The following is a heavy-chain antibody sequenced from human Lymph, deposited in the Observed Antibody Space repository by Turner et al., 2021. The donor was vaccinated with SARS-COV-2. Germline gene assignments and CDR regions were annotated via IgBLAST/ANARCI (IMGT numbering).Heavy chain of an antibody. Sequence: EVQLLESGAGLVQSGWSLRPSGAASGFTFSIYSMSWIRLAPGKGLERVSTMSSSGGSTYYADSVKGRFTISRDNSKNTLYLQMISLRAEDTAVYYCAKDPNWYVLSAVDYWGQGTLVTVSS. V-gene: IGHV3-23*01. D-gene: IGHD1-1*01. J-gene: IGHJ4*02. CDR1: GFTFSIYS. CDR3: AKDPNWYVLSAVDY. CDR2: MSSSGGST.